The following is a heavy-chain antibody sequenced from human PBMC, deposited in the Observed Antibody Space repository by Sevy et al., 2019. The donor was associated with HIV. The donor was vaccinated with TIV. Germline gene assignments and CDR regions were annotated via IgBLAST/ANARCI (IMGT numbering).Heavy chain of an antibody. CDR2: IGSGSGFI. D-gene: IGHD3-3*01. CDR1: GFTFSTYN. V-gene: IGHV3-21*01. J-gene: IGHJ6*02. CDR3: AREKTILEGRYGMDV. Sequence: GGSLRLSCATSGFTFSTYNMNWVRQAPGKWLEWVSSIGSGSGFIFYEDSVKGRFTISRDNAKNSLDLQMNSLRAEDAAVYYCAREKTILEGRYGMDVWGQGTTVTVSS.